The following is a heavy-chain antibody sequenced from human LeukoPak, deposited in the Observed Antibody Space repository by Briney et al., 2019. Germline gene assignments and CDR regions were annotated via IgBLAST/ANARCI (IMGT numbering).Heavy chain of an antibody. CDR1: GYSFTNYW. D-gene: IGHD1-26*01. Sequence: GESQKISCKGSGYSFTNYWIGWVRQMPEKGLEWMGIIYPGDPDTRYSPSFRGQVTISADKSISTAYLQWSSLKASDTAMYYCATGLGGSYYGNFDYWGQGTLVTVSS. J-gene: IGHJ4*02. CDR2: IYPGDPDT. CDR3: ATGLGGSYYGNFDY. V-gene: IGHV5-51*01.